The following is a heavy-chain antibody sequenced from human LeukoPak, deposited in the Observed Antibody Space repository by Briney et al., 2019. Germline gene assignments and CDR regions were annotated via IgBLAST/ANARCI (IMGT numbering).Heavy chain of an antibody. D-gene: IGHD2-15*01. CDR3: ARGDGIVVVVADNEVGAFDI. CDR2: IYTSGST. J-gene: IGHJ3*02. CDR1: GGSISSYY. Sequence: SETLSLTCTVSGGSISSYYWSWIRQPAGRGLEWIRRIYTSGSTNYNPSLKSRVTMSVDTSKNQFSLKLSSVTAADTAVYYCARGDGIVVVVADNEVGAFDIWGQGTMVTVSS. V-gene: IGHV4-4*07.